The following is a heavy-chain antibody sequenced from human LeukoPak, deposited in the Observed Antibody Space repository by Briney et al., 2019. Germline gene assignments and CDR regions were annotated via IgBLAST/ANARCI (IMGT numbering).Heavy chain of an antibody. D-gene: IGHD7-27*01. J-gene: IGHJ6*02. CDR3: ARDSGWGPYYYYYGMDV. CDR1: GFTFSSYS. CDR2: ISSSSSTI. V-gene: IGHV3-48*02. Sequence: PGGSLRLSCAASGFTFSSYSMNWVRQAPGKGLEWVSYISSSSSTIYYADSVKGRFTISRDNAKNSLYLQMNSLRDEDTAVYYCARDSGWGPYYYYYGMDVWGQGTTATVSS.